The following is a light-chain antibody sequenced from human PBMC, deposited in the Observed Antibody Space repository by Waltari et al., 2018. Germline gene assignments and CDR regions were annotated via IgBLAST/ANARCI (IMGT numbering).Light chain of an antibody. V-gene: IGKV3-11*01. J-gene: IGKJ4*01. CDR2: DAS. CDR3: QQRRKWPLT. Sequence: EIVLPQSPATLPLSPGERATLSCRASHSVNWYLAWYQQRPGQAPRLLIYDASNRATGIPSRFSGSGSETDFTLTISSLQPEDSAVYYCQQRRKWPLTFGGGTKVEIK. CDR1: HSVNWY.